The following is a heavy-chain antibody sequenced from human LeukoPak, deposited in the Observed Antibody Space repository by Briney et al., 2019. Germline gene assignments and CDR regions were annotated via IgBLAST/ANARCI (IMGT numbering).Heavy chain of an antibody. D-gene: IGHD2-2*01. J-gene: IGHJ3*02. Sequence: ASVKVSCKASGYTFTSYYMHWVRQAPGQGLEWMGIINPSGGSTSYAQKFQGRVTMTRDMSTSTVYMELSSLGSEDTAVYYCARGIGPEAFQDIVVVPAAIGYAFDIWGQGTMVTVSS. CDR2: INPSGGST. CDR1: GYTFTSYY. CDR3: ARGIGPEAFQDIVVVPAAIGYAFDI. V-gene: IGHV1-46*01.